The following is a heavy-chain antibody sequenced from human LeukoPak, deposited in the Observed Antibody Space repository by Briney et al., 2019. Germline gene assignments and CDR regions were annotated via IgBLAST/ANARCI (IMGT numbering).Heavy chain of an antibody. Sequence: GGSLRLSCAASGFTVSNNYMSWVRQAPGKGLEWVSGISGSGTPTYYSDSVKGCFTISRDNSKSTLYLQMNSLRAEDTAVYYCVKKVAAVACRVYWGQGTLVAVSS. J-gene: IGHJ4*02. CDR1: GFTVSNNY. CDR3: VKKVAAVACRVY. D-gene: IGHD6-19*01. CDR2: ISGSGTPT. V-gene: IGHV3-23*01.